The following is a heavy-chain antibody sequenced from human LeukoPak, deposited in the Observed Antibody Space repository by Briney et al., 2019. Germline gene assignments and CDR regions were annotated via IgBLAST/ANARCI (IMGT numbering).Heavy chain of an antibody. Sequence: PGGSLRLSCAASGFTFSHYYMTWIRQAPGKGLEWVAYISSSGSTKFYADSVKGRFTISRDNSKNTLYLQMNSLRAEDTAVYYCAKDRLEYYYDSSGYYFDYWGQGTLVTVSS. D-gene: IGHD3-22*01. CDR1: GFTFSHYY. J-gene: IGHJ4*02. CDR3: AKDRLEYYYDSSGYYFDY. CDR2: ISSSGSTK. V-gene: IGHV3-11*04.